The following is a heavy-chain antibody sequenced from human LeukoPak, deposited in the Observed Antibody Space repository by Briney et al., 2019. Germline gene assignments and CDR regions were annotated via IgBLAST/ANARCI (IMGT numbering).Heavy chain of an antibody. D-gene: IGHD3-22*01. Sequence: PGGSLRLSCAASGFTFSSYAMHWVRQAPGKGLEWVAVISYDGSNKYYADSVKGRFTISRDNSKNTLYLQMNSLRAEDTAVYYCAKDLRLIVVVIDYWGQGTLVTVSS. CDR1: GFTFSSYA. CDR2: ISYDGSNK. V-gene: IGHV3-30*04. CDR3: AKDLRLIVVVIDY. J-gene: IGHJ4*02.